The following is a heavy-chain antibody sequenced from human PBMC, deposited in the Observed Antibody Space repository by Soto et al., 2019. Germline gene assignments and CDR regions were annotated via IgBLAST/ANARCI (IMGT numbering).Heavy chain of an antibody. J-gene: IGHJ4*02. D-gene: IGHD3-22*01. CDR2: IRRKTDGGTT. Sequence: PGGSLRLSCAASGFTFNDAWMSWVRQAPGKGLEWVGRIRRKTDGGTTDYAAPVKGRFTISRDDSKNTLYLQMNSLQTEDTAIYFCTKGLSGGHYLFDFWGRGPLVTVSS. CDR1: GFTFNDAW. CDR3: TKGLSGGHYLFDF. V-gene: IGHV3-15*01.